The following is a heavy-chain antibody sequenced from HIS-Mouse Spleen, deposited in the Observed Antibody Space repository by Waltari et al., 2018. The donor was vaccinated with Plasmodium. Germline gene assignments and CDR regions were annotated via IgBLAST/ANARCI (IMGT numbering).Heavy chain of an antibody. Sequence: EVQLVEYGGGLVKPGGSLRLSCAASGFTFSSYSMNWVRQAPGKGLEWVSSISSSSSYIYYADSVKGRFTISRDNAKNSLYLQMNSLRAEDTAVYYCARDPQVNDWYFDLWGRGTLVTVSS. CDR3: ARDPQVNDWYFDL. CDR1: GFTFSSYS. V-gene: IGHV3-21*01. J-gene: IGHJ2*01. CDR2: ISSSSSYI.